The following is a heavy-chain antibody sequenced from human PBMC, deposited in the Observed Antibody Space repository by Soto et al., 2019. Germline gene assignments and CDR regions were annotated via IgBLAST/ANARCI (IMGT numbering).Heavy chain of an antibody. CDR2: ILYDGGNK. D-gene: IGHD5-18*01. Sequence: QVQLVESGGGVVQPGRSLRLSCAASGFTFSSYTIHWVRQAPGKGLEWVALILYDGGNKYYADSVKGGFTISRDNSKNTLYLQMNSLRAEDTAVYYCARDNGYSHGHGMDVWGQGTTVTVS. CDR1: GFTFSSYT. J-gene: IGHJ6*02. CDR3: ARDNGYSHGHGMDV. V-gene: IGHV3-30-3*01.